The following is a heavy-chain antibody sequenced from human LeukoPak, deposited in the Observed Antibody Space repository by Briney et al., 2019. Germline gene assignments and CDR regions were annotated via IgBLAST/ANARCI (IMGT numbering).Heavy chain of an antibody. Sequence: SETLSLTCTVSGRSISSYYWSWIRQPPGKGLEWLGYIYYGGSTNYNPSLKSRVTISVETPQNQFSLKLSSVTAADTAVYYCARTDCSGGSCYFDYWGQGTLVTVSS. CDR1: GRSISSYY. J-gene: IGHJ4*02. CDR3: ARTDCSGGSCYFDY. CDR2: IYYGGST. V-gene: IGHV4-59*01. D-gene: IGHD2-15*01.